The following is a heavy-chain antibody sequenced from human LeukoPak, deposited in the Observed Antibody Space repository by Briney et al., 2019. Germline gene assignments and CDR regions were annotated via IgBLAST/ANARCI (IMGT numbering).Heavy chain of an antibody. J-gene: IGHJ4*02. Sequence: ETLSLTCTVSGGSISSYYWSWIRQPPGKGLEWVANIKQDGSEKYYVDSVRGRFTISRDNAKKSLYLQMNSLRAEDTAVYYCAREDILTGYVADLDYWGQGTEVTVSS. CDR1: GGSISSYY. D-gene: IGHD3-9*01. CDR3: AREDILTGYVADLDY. CDR2: IKQDGSEK. V-gene: IGHV3-7*01.